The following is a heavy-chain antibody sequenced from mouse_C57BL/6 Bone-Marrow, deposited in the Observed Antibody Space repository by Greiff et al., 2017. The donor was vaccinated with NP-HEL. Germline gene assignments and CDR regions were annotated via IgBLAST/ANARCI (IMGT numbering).Heavy chain of an antibody. CDR2: IWTGGGT. CDR3: ARNYGSSCHGDV. D-gene: IGHD1-1*01. V-gene: IGHV2-9-1*01. Sequence: QVQLKESGPGLVAPSQSLSITCTVSGFSFTSYAISWVRQPPGKGLEWLGLIWTGGGTNYNSALKSRLSISKDNSKSQVFLKMNSLQTDDTARYYCARNYGSSCHGDVWGTGTTVTVSS. CDR1: GFSFTSYA. J-gene: IGHJ1*03.